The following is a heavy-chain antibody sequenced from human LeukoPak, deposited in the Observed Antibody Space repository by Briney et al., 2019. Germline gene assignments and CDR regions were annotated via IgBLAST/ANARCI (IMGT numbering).Heavy chain of an antibody. CDR2: IKSKADGGTT. D-gene: IGHD2-21*02. CDR3: ATEGGYCGGDCLSYFDY. J-gene: IGHJ4*02. V-gene: IGHV3-15*01. CDR1: GFTFSSAW. Sequence: PGGSLRLSCAASGFTFSSAWLSWVRQAPGKGLEWIGRIKSKADGGTTDYAAPVKGRFTISRDDSKNTLYLQMSSLRTEDTAVYCCATEGGYCGGDCLSYFDYWGQGTLVTVSS.